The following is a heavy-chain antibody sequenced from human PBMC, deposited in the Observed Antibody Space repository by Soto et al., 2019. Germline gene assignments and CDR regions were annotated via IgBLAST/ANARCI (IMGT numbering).Heavy chain of an antibody. CDR1: GFTFSSYA. CDR2: ISYDGSNK. Sequence: GGSLRLSCAASGFTFSSYAMHWVRQAPGKGLEWVAVISYDGSNKYYADSVKGRFTISRDNSKNTLYLQMNSLRAEDTAVYYCARDSTTVVTPYPTGPIDYWGQGTLVTVSS. D-gene: IGHD4-17*01. V-gene: IGHV3-30-3*01. CDR3: ARDSTTVVTPYPTGPIDY. J-gene: IGHJ4*02.